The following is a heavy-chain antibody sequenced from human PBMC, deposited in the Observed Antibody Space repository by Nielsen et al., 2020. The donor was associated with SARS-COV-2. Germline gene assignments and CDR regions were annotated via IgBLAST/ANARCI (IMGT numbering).Heavy chain of an antibody. CDR3: ASSSGGSP. D-gene: IGHD6-19*01. CDR1: GGSISSGDYY. V-gene: IGHV4-30-4*01. CDR2: LLQWST. J-gene: IGHJ5*02. Sequence: SETLSLTCTVSGGSISSGDYYWSWIRQPPGEGPGVDWVHLLQWSTYYNPSLKSRVTISVDTSKNQFSLKLSSVTAADTAVYYCASSSGGSPWGQGTLVTVSS.